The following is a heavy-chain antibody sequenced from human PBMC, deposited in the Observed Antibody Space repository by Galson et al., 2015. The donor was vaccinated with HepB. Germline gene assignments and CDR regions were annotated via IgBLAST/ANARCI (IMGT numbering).Heavy chain of an antibody. V-gene: IGHV3-23*01. D-gene: IGHD5-18*01. J-gene: IGHJ3*02. CDR1: GFTFSSYA. CDR3: AKALSYGYVAFDI. CDR2: ISGSGGST. Sequence: SLRLSCAASGFTFSSYAMSWVRQAPGKGLEWVSAISGSGGSTYYADSVKGRFTISRDNSKNTLYPQMNSLRAEDTAVYYCAKALSYGYVAFDIWGQGTMVTVSS.